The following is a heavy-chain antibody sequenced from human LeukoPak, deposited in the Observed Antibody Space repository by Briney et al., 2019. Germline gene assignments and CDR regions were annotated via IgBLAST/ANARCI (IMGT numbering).Heavy chain of an antibody. Sequence: KSSETLSLTCTVSGGSISSSSYYWGWIRQPPGKGLEWIGSIYYSGSTYYNPSLKSRVTISVDTSKNQFSLKLSSVTAADTAVYYCARHYYYDSSGYYWIDPWGQGTLVTVFS. CDR3: ARHYYYDSSGYYWIDP. V-gene: IGHV4-39*01. D-gene: IGHD3-22*01. J-gene: IGHJ5*02. CDR1: GGSISSSSYY. CDR2: IYYSGST.